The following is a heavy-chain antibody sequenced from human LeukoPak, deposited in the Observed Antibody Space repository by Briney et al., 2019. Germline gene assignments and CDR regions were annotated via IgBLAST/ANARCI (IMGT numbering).Heavy chain of an antibody. Sequence: GASVKVSCKASGYSFSTHWMHWVRQAPGQGLEWMGIINPNGGYTSYAQKFQGRVTMTRDTSISTAYMELSRLRSDDTAVYYCARGPSGEWLDRFYFDYWGQGTLVTVSS. D-gene: IGHD6-19*01. CDR1: GYSFSTHW. V-gene: IGHV1-2*02. CDR2: INPNGGYT. J-gene: IGHJ4*02. CDR3: ARGPSGEWLDRFYFDY.